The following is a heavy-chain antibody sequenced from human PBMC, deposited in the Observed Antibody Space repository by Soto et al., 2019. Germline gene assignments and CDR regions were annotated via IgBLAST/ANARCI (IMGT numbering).Heavy chain of an antibody. V-gene: IGHV4-34*01. CDR1: GGSFSGYY. J-gene: IGHJ4*02. D-gene: IGHD3-22*01. CDR2: INHSGST. CDR3: AIRYYYDSSGYSPNPFDY. Sequence: PSETLSLTCAVYGGSFSGYYWSWIRQPPGKGLEWIGEINHSGSTYYNPSLKSRVTISVDTSKNQFSLKLSSVTAADTAVYYCAIRYYYDSSGYSPNPFDYWGQGTLVTVSS.